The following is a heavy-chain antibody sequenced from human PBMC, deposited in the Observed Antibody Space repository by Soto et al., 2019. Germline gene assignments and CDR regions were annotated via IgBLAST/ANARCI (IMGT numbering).Heavy chain of an antibody. D-gene: IGHD3-9*01. Sequence: SETLSLTCTVSGGSISSNYWSWIRQPPGKGLEWIGYIYYSGSTNYNPSLKSRVTISVDTSKNQFSLKLSSVTAADTAVYYCARRRSYYDILTGYYGSDWFDPWGQGTLVTVSS. CDR1: GGSISSNY. CDR2: IYYSGST. J-gene: IGHJ5*02. V-gene: IGHV4-59*08. CDR3: ARRRSYYDILTGYYGSDWFDP.